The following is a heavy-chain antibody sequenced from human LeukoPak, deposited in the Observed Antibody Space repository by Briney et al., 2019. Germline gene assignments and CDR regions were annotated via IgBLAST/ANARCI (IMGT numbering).Heavy chain of an antibody. Sequence: GGSLRLSCAASGFTVSSNYMSWVRQAPGKGLEWVSVLYSGGRTYYADSVKGRFTISRDNSKNTVYLQMNSLRAEGTAVYYCARDLSFDYWGQGTLVSVSS. J-gene: IGHJ4*02. V-gene: IGHV3-66*01. CDR2: LYSGGRT. CDR1: GFTVSSNY. CDR3: ARDLSFDY.